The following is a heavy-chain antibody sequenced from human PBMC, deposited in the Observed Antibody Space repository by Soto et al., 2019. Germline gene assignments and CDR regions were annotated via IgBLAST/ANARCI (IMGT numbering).Heavy chain of an antibody. V-gene: IGHV1-2*04. D-gene: IGHD1-26*01. CDR2: INPNSGGT. CDR1: GYTFTGYY. CDR3: ARELYSGSPPGVFYYYYGMDV. J-gene: IGHJ6*02. Sequence: ASVKVSCKASGYTFTGYYMHWVRQAPGQGLEWMGWINPNSGGTNYAQKFQGWVTMTRDTSISKAYMGLSRLRSDDTAVYYCARELYSGSPPGVFYYYYGMDVWGQGTTVTVSS.